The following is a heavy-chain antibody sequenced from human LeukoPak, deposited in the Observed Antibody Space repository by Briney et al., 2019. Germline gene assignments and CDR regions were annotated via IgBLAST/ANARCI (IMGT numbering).Heavy chain of an antibody. CDR1: GFTFSSYG. J-gene: IGHJ3*02. CDR2: ISYDGSNK. D-gene: IGHD3-22*01. V-gene: IGHV3-30*03. CDR3: VRDHHRRLYDSQARDTFDI. Sequence: GRSLRLSCAASGFTFSSYGMHWVRQAPGKGLEWVAVISYDGSNKYYADSVKGRFTISRDNSKNTLYLQMNSLRAEDTAVYYCVRDHHRRLYDSQARDTFDIWGQGTMVTVSS.